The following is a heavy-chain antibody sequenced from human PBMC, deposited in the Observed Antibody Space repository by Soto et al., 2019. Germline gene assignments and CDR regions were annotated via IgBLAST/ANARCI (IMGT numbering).Heavy chain of an antibody. D-gene: IGHD5-12*01. CDR2: ITDNGGGT. CDR1: GVTRSIEE. J-gene: IGHJ4*02. CDR3: AKERAATTGFDY. V-gene: IGHV3-23*01. Sequence: VDPGVTRSIEEKSWGRQAPGKGLEWVSLITDNGGGTYYADSVKGRFTISRDNTKNTLFLQMNSLRAEDTAVYYCAKERAATTGFDYWGQGALVTVSS.